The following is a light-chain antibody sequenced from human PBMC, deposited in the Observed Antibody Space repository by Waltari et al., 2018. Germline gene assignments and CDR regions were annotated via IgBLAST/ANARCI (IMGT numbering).Light chain of an antibody. J-gene: IGKJ4*01. V-gene: IGKV2D-29*01. CDR2: EAS. CDR1: QILLHSDGKSY. CDR3: MQRIQTPVT. Sequence: VMTQSPPSLSVSPGPAASIPCKPSQILLHSDGKSYLCWYVQKPGQPPQLLIYEASNRFSGVPERFSGSGSGTLFTLKISRVEAEDVGIYYCMQRIQTPVTFGGGTKVEIK.